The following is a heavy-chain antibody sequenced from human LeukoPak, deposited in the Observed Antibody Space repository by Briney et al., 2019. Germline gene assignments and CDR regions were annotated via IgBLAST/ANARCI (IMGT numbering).Heavy chain of an antibody. CDR2: IYPGDSYT. Sequence: GESLKISCKGSGYSFTSYWIGWVRQMPGKGLEWMGIIYPGDSYTKYSPSFQGQVTISVDKSIGTAYLQWSSLKASDTAMYYCVRLYDFDSSGYYSGDYWGQGTLVTVSS. D-gene: IGHD3-22*01. V-gene: IGHV5-51*01. CDR3: VRLYDFDSSGYYSGDY. J-gene: IGHJ4*02. CDR1: GYSFTSYW.